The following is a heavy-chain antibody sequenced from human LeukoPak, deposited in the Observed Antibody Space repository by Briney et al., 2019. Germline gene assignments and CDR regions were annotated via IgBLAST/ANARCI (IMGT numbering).Heavy chain of an antibody. D-gene: IGHD3-22*01. J-gene: IGHJ4*02. CDR1: GFTFSSYR. Sequence: GGSLRLSCAGSGFTFSSYRMSWVRQAPGKGLEWVSSISSGSIYIDLADPLMGRFTISRDDAKNSLYLQMNSLRAEDTAVYYCARDHQYYYDSSGYYYSHDFDYWGQGTLVTVSP. CDR3: ARDHQYYYDSSGYYYSHDFDY. CDR2: ISSGSIYI. V-gene: IGHV3-21*01.